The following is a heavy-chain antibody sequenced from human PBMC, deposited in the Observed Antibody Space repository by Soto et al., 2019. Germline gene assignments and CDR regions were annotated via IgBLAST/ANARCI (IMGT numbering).Heavy chain of an antibody. CDR2: ISGSGGST. CDR1: GFTFSSYA. V-gene: IGHV3-23*01. D-gene: IGHD3-22*01. J-gene: IGHJ4*02. CDR3: AKDRGGGVVVIIGLFDY. Sequence: GGSLRLSCAASGFTFSSYAMSWVRQAPGKGLEWVSAISGSGGSTYYADSVKGRFTISRDNSKNTLYLQMNSLRAEDTAVYYWAKDRGGGVVVIIGLFDYWGQGTLVTVS.